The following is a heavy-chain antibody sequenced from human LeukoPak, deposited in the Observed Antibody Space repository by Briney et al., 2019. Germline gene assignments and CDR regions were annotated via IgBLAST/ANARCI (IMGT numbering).Heavy chain of an antibody. D-gene: IGHD6-13*01. CDR1: GYTFTSYG. J-gene: IGHJ6*02. CDR3: ARDIGQQREFGMDV. CDR2: INPNSGGT. Sequence: GASMKVSCKASGYTFTSYGISWVRQAPGQGLEWMGRINPNSGGTNYAQKFQGRVTMTRDMSISTAYMELSRLTSDDTAVYYCARDIGQQREFGMDVWGQGTTVTVSS. V-gene: IGHV1-2*06.